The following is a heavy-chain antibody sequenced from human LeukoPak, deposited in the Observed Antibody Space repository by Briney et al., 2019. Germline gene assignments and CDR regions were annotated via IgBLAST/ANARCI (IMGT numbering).Heavy chain of an antibody. CDR2: IDWNGGST. D-gene: IGHD1-26*01. J-gene: IGHJ4*02. V-gene: IGHV3-20*04. CDR1: GFSFDDYG. Sequence: PGGSLRLSCAASGFSFDDYGMCWVRQAPGKGLEWVSGIDWNGGSTGYADSVRGRFTISRDNAKNSLSLQMNSLRAEDTAVYYCARRRDSGSLQHFDYWGQGTLVTVSS. CDR3: ARRRDSGSLQHFDY.